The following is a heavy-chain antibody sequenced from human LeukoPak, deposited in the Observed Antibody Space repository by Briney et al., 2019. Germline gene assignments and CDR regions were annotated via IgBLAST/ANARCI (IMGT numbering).Heavy chain of an antibody. D-gene: IGHD1-26*01. CDR2: IYYSGST. CDR1: GGSISSYY. Sequence: PSETLSLTCTVSGGSISSYYWSWIRQPPGKGLEWIGYIYYSGSTYYNPSLKSRVTISVDTSKNQFSLKLSSVTAADTAVYYCAVDRGPDNWFDPWGQGALVTVSS. V-gene: IGHV4-59*04. CDR3: AVDRGPDNWFDP. J-gene: IGHJ5*02.